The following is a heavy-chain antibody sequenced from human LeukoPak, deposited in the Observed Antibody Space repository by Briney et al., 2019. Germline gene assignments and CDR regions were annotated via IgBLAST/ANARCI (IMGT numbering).Heavy chain of an antibody. CDR2: IDYSGST. D-gene: IGHD5-18*01. Sequence: SETLSLTCTVSGASISNTGSYWAWIRQPPRKGLEWIGSIDYSGSTYYNPSLQSRVTISLDTSKNQFSLKMRSVTAADTAVYYCARDRGGYTYSHDYWGQGTLVTVSS. CDR3: ARDRGGYTYSHDY. CDR1: GASISNTGSY. V-gene: IGHV4-39*07. J-gene: IGHJ4*02.